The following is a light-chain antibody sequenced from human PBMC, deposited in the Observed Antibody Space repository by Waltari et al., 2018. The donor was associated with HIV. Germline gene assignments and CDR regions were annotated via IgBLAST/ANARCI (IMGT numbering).Light chain of an antibody. CDR2: GAS. CDR1: QGVSSN. Sequence: IVMTQSPATLSVSPGERATLSCRASQGVSSNLAWYQQKPGQAPRLLIYGASTRATGIPARFSGSGSGTEFTLTISSLQSEDFAVYYCQQYHNWPPWTFGQGTKVEIK. J-gene: IGKJ1*01. V-gene: IGKV3-15*01. CDR3: QQYHNWPPWT.